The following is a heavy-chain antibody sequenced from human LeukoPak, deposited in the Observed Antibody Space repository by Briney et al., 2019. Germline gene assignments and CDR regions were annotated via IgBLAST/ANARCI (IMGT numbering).Heavy chain of an antibody. CDR1: GGSFSGYY. D-gene: IGHD2-15*01. CDR3: ARGPPPSVRMVDYFDY. Sequence: SETLSLTCAVYGGSFSGYYWSWIRQPPGKGLEWIGEINHSGSTNYNPSLKSRVTISVDTSKNQFSLKLSSVTAADTAVYYCARGPPPSVRMVDYFDYWGQGTLVTVSS. CDR2: INHSGST. V-gene: IGHV4-34*01. J-gene: IGHJ4*02.